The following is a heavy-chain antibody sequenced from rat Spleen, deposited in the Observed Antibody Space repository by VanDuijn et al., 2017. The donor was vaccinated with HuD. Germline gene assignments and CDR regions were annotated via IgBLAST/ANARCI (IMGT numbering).Heavy chain of an antibody. CDR2: ISYGDSSGHSGT. CDR3: ARAGYLRDWYFDF. J-gene: IGHJ1*01. CDR1: GFTFSDYG. V-gene: IGHV5-29*01. D-gene: IGHD2-2*01. Sequence: EVQLVESGGGLVQPGRSLKLSCAASGFTFSDYGVAWVRQAPTTGLEWVATISYGDSSGHSGTYYRDSVKCRFTISRDNAKSSLYLQMDRLRSGDTATYYCARAGYLRDWYFDFWGPGTMVTVSS.